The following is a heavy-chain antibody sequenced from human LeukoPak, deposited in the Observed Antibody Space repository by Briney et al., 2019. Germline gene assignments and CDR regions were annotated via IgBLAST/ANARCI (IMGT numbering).Heavy chain of an antibody. Sequence: ASVKVSCKVSGYTLTELSMHWVRQAPGKGLEWMGGFDPEDGETIYAQKFQGRVTMTEDTSTDTAYMELSSLRSEDTAVYYCATSAGWVGATENWFDPWGQGTLVTVSS. CDR2: FDPEDGET. V-gene: IGHV1-24*01. J-gene: IGHJ5*02. CDR1: GYTLTELS. D-gene: IGHD1-26*01. CDR3: ATSAGWVGATENWFDP.